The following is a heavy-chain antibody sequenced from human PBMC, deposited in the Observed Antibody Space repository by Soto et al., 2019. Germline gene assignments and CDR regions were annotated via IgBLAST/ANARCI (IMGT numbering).Heavy chain of an antibody. CDR2: ISSSSSTI. CDR1: GFTFSSYS. J-gene: IGHJ5*02. V-gene: IGHV3-48*01. CDR3: ARECGDLNWVDP. D-gene: IGHD4-17*01. Sequence: EVQLVESGGGLVQPGGSLRLSCAASGFTFSSYSMNWVRQSPGKGLEWVSYISSSSSTIYYADSVKGRFTISRDNAKNSLYMQMNRLSAEDTAVYYCARECGDLNWVDPWGQGTMGTVSS.